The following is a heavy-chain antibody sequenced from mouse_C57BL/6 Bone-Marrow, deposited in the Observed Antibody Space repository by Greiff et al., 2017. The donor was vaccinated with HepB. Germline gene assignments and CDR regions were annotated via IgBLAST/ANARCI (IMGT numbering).Heavy chain of an antibody. V-gene: IGHV5-12*01. CDR2: ISNGGGST. CDR1: GFTFSDYY. CDR3: ARRYDYDEEN. D-gene: IGHD2-4*01. Sequence: DVHLVESGGGLVQPGGSLKLSCAASGFTFSDYYMYWVRQTPEKRLEWVAYISNGGGSTYYPDTVKGRFTISRDNAKNTLYLQMSRLKSEDTAMYYCARRYDYDEENWGQGTSVTVSS. J-gene: IGHJ4*01.